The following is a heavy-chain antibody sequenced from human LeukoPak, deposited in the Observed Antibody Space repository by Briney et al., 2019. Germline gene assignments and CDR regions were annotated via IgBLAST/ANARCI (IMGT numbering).Heavy chain of an antibody. CDR2: VWFDGTNK. D-gene: IGHD5-24*01. J-gene: IGHJ3*02. CDR1: GFTFTNYG. Sequence: GGSLRLSCAASGFTFTNYGMHWVRQAPGKGLEWVAVVWFDGTNKYYADSVKGRFTISRDNSKNTLYLQMNSLRAEDTAVYYCARENIRWPLAFDIWGQGTMVTVSS. V-gene: IGHV3-33*01. CDR3: ARENIRWPLAFDI.